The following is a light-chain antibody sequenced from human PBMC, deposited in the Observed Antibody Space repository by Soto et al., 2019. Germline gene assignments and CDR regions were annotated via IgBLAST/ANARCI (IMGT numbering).Light chain of an antibody. CDR1: SSDVADYNY. J-gene: IGLJ3*02. CDR2: DVS. V-gene: IGLV2-8*01. Sequence: QSALTQPPSASGSPGQSVTISCTGTSSDVADYNYVSWYQQYPGKAPKLMIYDVSKRPSGVPDRFSGSKSGNTASLTVSGLQAEDEADYYCSSYAGSNNWVFGGGTKLTVL. CDR3: SSYAGSNNWV.